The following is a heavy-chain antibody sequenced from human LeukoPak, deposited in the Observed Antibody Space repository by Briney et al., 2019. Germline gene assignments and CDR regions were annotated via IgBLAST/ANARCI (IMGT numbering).Heavy chain of an antibody. V-gene: IGHV4-59*01. CDR3: ARSDSRGYYYFFDW. CDR1: GGSISSYY. J-gene: IGHJ4*02. D-gene: IGHD3-22*01. CDR2: IYYSGGT. Sequence: KPSETLSLTCTVSGGSISSYYWSWIRQPPGKGLEWIGYIYYSGGTNYNPSLKSRVTISMDTSKNLFSLKVNSVTAADTAVYYCARSDSRGYYYFFDWWGQGTQVTVS.